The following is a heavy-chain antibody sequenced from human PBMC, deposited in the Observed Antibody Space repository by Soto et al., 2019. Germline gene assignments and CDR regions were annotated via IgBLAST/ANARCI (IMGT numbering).Heavy chain of an antibody. CDR1: GGTFSSYA. V-gene: IGHV1-69*01. CDR2: IIPIFGTA. J-gene: IGHJ5*02. Sequence: QVQLVQSGAEVKKPGSSGKVSCKASGGTFSSYAISWVRQAPGQGLEWMGGIIPIFGTANYAQKFQGRVTITADDSTISAYMELCSLRPEDTVVYYCARDGSKIRYYGDSLPPTPMYNCFDPWGEGNLVTVSS. D-gene: IGHD4-17*01. CDR3: ARDGSKIRYYGDSLPPTPMYNCFDP.